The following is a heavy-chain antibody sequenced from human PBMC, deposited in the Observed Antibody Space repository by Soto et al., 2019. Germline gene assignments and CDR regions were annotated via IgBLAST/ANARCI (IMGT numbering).Heavy chain of an antibody. CDR1: GGSMRNYF. CDR2: IHYSGTT. J-gene: IGHJ4*02. V-gene: IGHV4-59*01. Sequence: SETLSLTCTVSGGSMRNYFWTWIRQPPGEGLEWIGYIHYSGTTSFFPSYNPSLRSRVTISEDTSKNQFSLKLLSVTTADTAVYFCAAGEASSRNLAPYYLDFWGQGTLVTVSS. CDR3: AAGEASSRNLAPYYLDF. D-gene: IGHD6-13*01.